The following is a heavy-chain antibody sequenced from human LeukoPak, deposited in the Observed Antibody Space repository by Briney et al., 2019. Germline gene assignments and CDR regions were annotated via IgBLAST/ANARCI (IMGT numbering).Heavy chain of an antibody. D-gene: IGHD3-22*01. CDR3: ATTYYDDSRGFYSPYY. J-gene: IGHJ4*02. CDR1: GDPFNGYY. V-gene: IGHV1-2*02. Sequence: GASVKVSCKASGDPFNGYYIHWMRQAPGQGLEWMGWINSNSGVTHYAQKFQGRVTMTRDTSISTASLELGVLRSDDTAVYYCATTYYDDSRGFYSPYYWGQGTLVTVSS. CDR2: INSNSGVT.